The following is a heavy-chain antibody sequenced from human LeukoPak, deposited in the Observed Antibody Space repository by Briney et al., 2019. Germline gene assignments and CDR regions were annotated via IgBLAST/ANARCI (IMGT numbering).Heavy chain of an antibody. J-gene: IGHJ4*02. CDR3: ARGVGTAHDY. D-gene: IGHD1-26*01. CDR1: GFTFSSYE. Sequence: PGGPLRLSCAASGFTFSSYEMNWVRQAPGKGLEWVSSISSASTYIYYADSVKGRFTISRDNAKNSLYLQMNSLRAEDTAVYYCARGVGTAHDYWGQGTLVTVSS. V-gene: IGHV3-21*01. CDR2: ISSASTYI.